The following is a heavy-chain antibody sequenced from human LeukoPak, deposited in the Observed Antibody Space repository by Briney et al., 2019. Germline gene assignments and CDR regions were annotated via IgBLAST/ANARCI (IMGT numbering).Heavy chain of an antibody. Sequence: GGSLRLSCAASGFTFSSYAMHWVRQAPGKGLERVAVISYDGSNKYYADSVKGRFTISRDNSKNTLYLQMNSLRAEDTAVYYCASLHDYVWGSYRYGRQVEFDYWGQGTLVTVSS. CDR3: ASLHDYVWGSYRYGRQVEFDY. V-gene: IGHV3-30-3*01. J-gene: IGHJ4*02. CDR1: GFTFSSYA. CDR2: ISYDGSNK. D-gene: IGHD3-16*02.